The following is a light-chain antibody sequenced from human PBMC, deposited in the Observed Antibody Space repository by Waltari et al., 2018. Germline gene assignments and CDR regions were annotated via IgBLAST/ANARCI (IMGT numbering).Light chain of an antibody. CDR3: LLSFYDIRA. Sequence: QAEVTQEPSLTVSPGGTVTLTCGSSTGAVTSTHHPYWFLQKPGQVPRTLIYDTENKHAWTPARFSGSLLGGKAALTLSGAQPEDEAVYYCLLSFYDIRAFGGGTKLTVL. V-gene: IGLV7-46*01. J-gene: IGLJ3*02. CDR2: DTE. CDR1: TGAVTSTHH.